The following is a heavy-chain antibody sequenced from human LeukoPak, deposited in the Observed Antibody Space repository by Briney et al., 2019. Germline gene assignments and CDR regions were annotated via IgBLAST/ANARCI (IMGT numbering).Heavy chain of an antibody. V-gene: IGHV4-34*01. CDR3: AREGKYGSGSTYYYYGMDV. J-gene: IGHJ6*02. Sequence: GSLRLSCAAAGFTFSSYSRNWVRQPPGKGLEWIGEINHSGSTNYNPSLKSRVTISVDTSKNQFSLKLSSVTAADTAVYYCAREGKYGSGSTYYYYGMDVWGQGTTVTVSS. CDR1: GFTFSSYS. D-gene: IGHD3-10*01. CDR2: INHSGST.